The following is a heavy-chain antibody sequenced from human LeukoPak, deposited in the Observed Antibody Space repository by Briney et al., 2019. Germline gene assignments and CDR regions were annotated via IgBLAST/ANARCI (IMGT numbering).Heavy chain of an antibody. CDR1: GFSSSSYA. V-gene: IGHV3-23*01. J-gene: IGHJ3*02. CDR2: IGGGGSPT. CDR3: AKDSIGYNGIYDAFDI. Sequence: GGSLRLSCAASGFSSSSYAMNWVRLAPGRGLEWVSHIGGGGSPTFYSDSVRGRFTISRDNSKGTLYLQMNSLRVDDTAVYFCAKDSIGYNGIYDAFDIWGQGTLVTVSS. D-gene: IGHD1-7*01.